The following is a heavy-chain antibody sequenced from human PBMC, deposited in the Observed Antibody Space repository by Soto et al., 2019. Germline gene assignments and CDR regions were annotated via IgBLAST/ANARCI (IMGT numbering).Heavy chain of an antibody. CDR3: ARRCRLGGSCQTLYYYYGMDV. V-gene: IGHV5-51*01. D-gene: IGHD2-15*01. CDR1: GYSFTNYW. J-gene: IGHJ6*02. Sequence: PGESLKISCKGSGYSFTNYWIGWVRQMPGKGLEWMGIIYPGDSDTRYSPSFQGQVTISADKSISTAYLQWSSLKASDTAMYYCARRCRLGGSCQTLYYYYGMDVWGQGTTVNVSS. CDR2: IYPGDSDT.